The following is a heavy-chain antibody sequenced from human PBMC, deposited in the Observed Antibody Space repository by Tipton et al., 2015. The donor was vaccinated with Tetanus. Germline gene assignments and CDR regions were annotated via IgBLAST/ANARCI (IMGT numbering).Heavy chain of an antibody. CDR2: IHPGGGRT. CDR3: ARDAVYGSGSFYNDWFDP. CDR1: GYTFTDYY. J-gene: IGHJ5*02. D-gene: IGHD3-10*01. Sequence: VQLVQSGPEVKEPGASVKISCRASGYTFTDYYILWVRRAPGQGLEWMGIIHPGGGRTTYAQGFQGRVILTREKSTSTVYLHLNSLRSDDTAVYFCARDAVYGSGSFYNDWFDPWGQGTLVTVSS. V-gene: IGHV1-46*01.